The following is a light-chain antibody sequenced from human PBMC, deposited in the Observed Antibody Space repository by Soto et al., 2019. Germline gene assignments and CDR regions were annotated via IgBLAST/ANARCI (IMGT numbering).Light chain of an antibody. J-gene: IGKJ2*01. Sequence: AIRMTQSPSSLSASTGDRVTITCRARQGISSYLAWYQQNPGKAPKLLIYAASTLQSGVPSRFSGSGSGTDFTLTISCLQSEDFATYYCQQYYSYPYTFGQGTKLEIK. CDR1: QGISSY. CDR3: QQYYSYPYT. V-gene: IGKV1-8*01. CDR2: AAS.